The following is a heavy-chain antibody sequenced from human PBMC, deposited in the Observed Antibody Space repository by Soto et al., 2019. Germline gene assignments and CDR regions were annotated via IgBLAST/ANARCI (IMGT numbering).Heavy chain of an antibody. J-gene: IGHJ3*02. CDR3: ARRPDGFDI. Sequence: SETLSLTCAVYGGSFSGYYWSWIRQSPGKGLERIGEINHSGSTNYNPSLKSRATISIDTSKNQFSLNLNSVTAADTAVYYCARRPDGFDIWGQGTMVTVSS. V-gene: IGHV4-34*01. CDR2: INHSGST. CDR1: GGSFSGYY.